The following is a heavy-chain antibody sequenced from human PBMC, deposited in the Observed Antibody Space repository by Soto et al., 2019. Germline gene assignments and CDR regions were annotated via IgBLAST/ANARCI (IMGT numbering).Heavy chain of an antibody. J-gene: IGHJ4*02. Sequence: VQLVESGGSAVRPGGSLRLSCAASGFTFDDYGMSWVRQAPGKGLEWVSAISWNGGSTSYADSVKGRFTISRDNAENSLYLQMNSLSAEDTALYYCARDRGSWFDYWGQGTLVSVSS. CDR3: ARDRGSWFDY. D-gene: IGHD1-26*01. V-gene: IGHV3-20*04. CDR1: GFTFDDYG. CDR2: ISWNGGST.